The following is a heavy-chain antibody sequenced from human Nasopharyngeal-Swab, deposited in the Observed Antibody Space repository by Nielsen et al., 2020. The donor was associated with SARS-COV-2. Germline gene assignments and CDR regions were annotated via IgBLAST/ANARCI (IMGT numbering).Heavy chain of an antibody. CDR2: IYPGDSDT. V-gene: IGHV5-51*01. J-gene: IGHJ3*02. Sequence: GESLKISCKGSGYSFTSYWIGWVRQMPGKGLEWMGIIYPGDSDTRYSPSFQGQVTISADKSISTAYLQWSSLKASDTAMYYCARREWELPLGNAFDIWGQGTMVTVSS. D-gene: IGHD1-26*01. CDR1: GYSFTSYW. CDR3: ARREWELPLGNAFDI.